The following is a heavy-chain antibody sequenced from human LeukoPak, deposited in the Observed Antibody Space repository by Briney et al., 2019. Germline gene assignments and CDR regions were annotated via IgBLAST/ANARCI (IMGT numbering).Heavy chain of an antibody. V-gene: IGHV4-59*01. J-gene: IGHJ3*02. D-gene: IGHD6-19*01. Sequence: SETLSLTCTVSGGSISSYYWSWIRQPPGKGLEWIGYIYYSGSTNYNPSLKSRVTISVDTSKNQFSLKLSSVTAADTAVYYCAGGRTAVAGPGAFDIWGQGTMVTVSS. CDR2: IYYSGST. CDR3: AGGRTAVAGPGAFDI. CDR1: GGSISSYY.